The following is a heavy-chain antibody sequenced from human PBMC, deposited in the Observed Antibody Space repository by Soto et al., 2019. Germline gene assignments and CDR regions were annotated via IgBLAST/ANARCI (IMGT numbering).Heavy chain of an antibody. D-gene: IGHD5-18*01. J-gene: IGHJ5*02. V-gene: IGHV1-2*04. Sequence: ASVKVSCKASGYTFTGYYMHWVRQAPGQGLEWMGWINPNSGGTNYAQKFQGWVTMTRDTSISTAYTELSRLRSDDTAVYYCARDFSPALGYSWFDPWGQGTLVTVSS. CDR3: ARDFSPALGYSWFDP. CDR2: INPNSGGT. CDR1: GYTFTGYY.